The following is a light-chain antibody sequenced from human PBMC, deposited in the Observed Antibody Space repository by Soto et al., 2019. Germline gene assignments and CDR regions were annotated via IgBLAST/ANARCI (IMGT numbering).Light chain of an antibody. CDR1: QSVSRN. J-gene: IGKJ3*01. CDR2: GAS. V-gene: IGKV3-15*01. Sequence: IVLTQSPATLSVSPGDRATLSCKASQSVSRNLAWYQQKPGQAPRLLIYGASTRATGVPARFSGSGSGTDFTLTIDSLQSEDFAVYYCQQYNNWPFPFGPGTKVDIK. CDR3: QQYNNWPFP.